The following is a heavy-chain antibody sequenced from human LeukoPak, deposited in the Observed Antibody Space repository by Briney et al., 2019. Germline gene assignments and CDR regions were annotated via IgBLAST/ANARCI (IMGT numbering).Heavy chain of an antibody. D-gene: IGHD3-22*01. CDR2: IYYTGST. CDR1: GAPIGGNYW. V-gene: IGHV4-4*02. J-gene: IGHJ4*02. CDR3: ARGHYDSNGYYSDYFDS. Sequence: SETLSLTCAVSGAPIGGNYWWTWVRQPPGKGLEWIGAIYYTGSTNYNPSLMSRVTISVDKAKNQFSLKMNSVTAADTAIYFCARGHYDSNGYYSDYFDSWSQGKLVTVSS.